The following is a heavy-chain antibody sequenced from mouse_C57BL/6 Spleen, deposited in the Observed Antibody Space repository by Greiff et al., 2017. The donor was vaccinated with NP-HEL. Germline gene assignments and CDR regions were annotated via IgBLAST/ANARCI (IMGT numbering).Heavy chain of an antibody. V-gene: IGHV1-85*01. J-gene: IGHJ4*01. D-gene: IGHD3-2*02. Sequence: QVQLKQSGPELVNPGASVKLSCKASGYTFTSYDINWVKQRPGQGLEWIGWIYPRDGSTKYNEKFKGKATLTVDTSSSTAYMELHSLTSEDSAVYFCAVDSSGYAMDDWGQGTSVTVSS. CDR3: AVDSSGYAMDD. CDR1: GYTFTSYD. CDR2: IYPRDGST.